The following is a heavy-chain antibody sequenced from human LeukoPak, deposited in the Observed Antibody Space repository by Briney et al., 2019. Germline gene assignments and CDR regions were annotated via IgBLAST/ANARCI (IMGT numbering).Heavy chain of an antibody. Sequence: PETLSLTCTVSGGSISSYYWSWIRQPPGKGLEWIGYIDYSGSTNYNPSLKSRVTISVDTSKNQFSLKLSSVTAADTAVYYCARGGSGYSSGWADFDYWGQGTLVTVSS. V-gene: IGHV4-59*01. CDR3: ARGGSGYSSGWADFDY. D-gene: IGHD6-19*01. J-gene: IGHJ4*02. CDR2: IDYSGST. CDR1: GGSISSYY.